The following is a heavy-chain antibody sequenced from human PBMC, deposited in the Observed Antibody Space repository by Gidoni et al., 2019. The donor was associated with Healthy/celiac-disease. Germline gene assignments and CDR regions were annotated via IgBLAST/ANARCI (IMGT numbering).Heavy chain of an antibody. CDR1: GCTFTSYG. Sequence: QVPLVVSGGGVVQPGRALRLSCEACGCTFTSYGMHGVRQAPGKGLEWVEVIWYDGSNKYCADSVKGRFTISRDNSKNTLYLKMNSLRAEDTAVYYCARDLVYFTGGGYYYYGMDVWGQGTTVTVSS. V-gene: IGHV3-33*01. CDR2: IWYDGSNK. CDR3: ARDLVYFTGGGYYYYGMDV. D-gene: IGHD6-6*01. J-gene: IGHJ6*02.